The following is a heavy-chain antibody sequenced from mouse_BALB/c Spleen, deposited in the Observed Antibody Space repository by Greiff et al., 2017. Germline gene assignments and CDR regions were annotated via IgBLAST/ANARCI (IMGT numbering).Heavy chain of an antibody. CDR1: GYTFTSYW. CDR2: INPSNGRT. Sequence: VQLQQSGAELVKPGASVKLSCKASGYTFTSYWMHWVKQRPGQGLEWIGEINPSNGRTNYNEKFKSKATLTVDKSSSTAYMQLSSLTSEDSAVYYCARGIDYWGQGTTLTVSS. J-gene: IGHJ2*01. V-gene: IGHV1S81*02. CDR3: ARGIDY.